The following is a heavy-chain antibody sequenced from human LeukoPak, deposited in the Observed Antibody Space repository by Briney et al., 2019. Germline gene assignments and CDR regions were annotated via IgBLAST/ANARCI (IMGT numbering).Heavy chain of an antibody. CDR2: IKQDGSEK. V-gene: IGHV3-7*01. Sequence: PGGSLRLSCAASGFTFSSYWMSWVRQAPGKGLEWVAHIKQDGSEKYYVDSVKGRFTISRDNAKNSLYLQMNSLRAEDTAVYYCASGFGFDCSSTSCSYFDYWGQGTLVTVSS. CDR1: GFTFSSYW. J-gene: IGHJ4*02. CDR3: ASGFGFDCSSTSCSYFDY. D-gene: IGHD2-2*01.